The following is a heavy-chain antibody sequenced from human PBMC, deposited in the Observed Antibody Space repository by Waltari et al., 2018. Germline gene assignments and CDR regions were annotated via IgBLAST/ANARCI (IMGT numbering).Heavy chain of an antibody. D-gene: IGHD6-13*01. CDR2: IWYDGSNK. CDR1: GFAFSSYG. J-gene: IGHJ6*02. V-gene: IGHV3-33*01. Sequence: QVQLVESGGGVVQPGRSLRLSCAASGFAFSSYGMHWVRQAPGKGLEWVAVIWYDGSNKYYADSVKGRFTISRDNSKTTLYLQMNSLRAEDTAVYYCARDLAAQRYYYYYGMDVWGQGTTVTVSS. CDR3: ARDLAAQRYYYYYGMDV.